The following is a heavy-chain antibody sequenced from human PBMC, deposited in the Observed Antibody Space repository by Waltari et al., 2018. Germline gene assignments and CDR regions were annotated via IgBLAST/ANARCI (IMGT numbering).Heavy chain of an antibody. D-gene: IGHD6-6*01. V-gene: IGHV5-51*01. CDR3: ARQGIAARPEAFDY. CDR2: SYPGGSQT. CDR1: GYSFTSYW. Sequence: EVQLVQSGAEVKKPGESLKISCKGSGYSFTSYWIGWVRQMPGKGLEWMGISYPGGSQTSSSPAFQGQVTISAYKSSSTAYLQGSSLKASDTAMYYWARQGIAARPEAFDYWGQGTLVTVSS. J-gene: IGHJ4*02.